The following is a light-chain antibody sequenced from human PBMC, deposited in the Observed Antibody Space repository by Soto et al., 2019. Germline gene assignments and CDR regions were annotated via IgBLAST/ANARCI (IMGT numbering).Light chain of an antibody. CDR3: EQRSNWPPWT. CDR2: DAS. J-gene: IGKJ1*01. Sequence: EIVLTQSPATLSLSPGERATLSCRASQSVSSYLAWYQQKPGQAPRLLIYDASNRATGIPARFSGSGSGTDFTLPISSLEPEDFAVYYWEQRSNWPPWTVGQGTKVEIK. V-gene: IGKV3-11*01. CDR1: QSVSSY.